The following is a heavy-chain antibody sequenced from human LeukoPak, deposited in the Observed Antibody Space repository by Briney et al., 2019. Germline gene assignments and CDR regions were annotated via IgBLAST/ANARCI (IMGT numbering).Heavy chain of an antibody. CDR2: ISSDGTST. V-gene: IGHV3-74*01. Sequence: GGSLRLSCAASGFNFRTYAMSWVRQAPGKGLVWVSRISSDGTSTTYADSVKGRFTISRDNAKNTLYLQMNSLRAEDTAVYYCARAVGGNLPFDYWGQGTLVTVSS. J-gene: IGHJ4*02. CDR3: ARAVGGNLPFDY. D-gene: IGHD4-23*01. CDR1: GFNFRTYA.